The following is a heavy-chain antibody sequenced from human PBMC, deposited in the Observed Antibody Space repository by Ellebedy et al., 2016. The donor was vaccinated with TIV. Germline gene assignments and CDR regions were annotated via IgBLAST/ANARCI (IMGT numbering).Heavy chain of an antibody. CDR3: TVGVVTANYYYYGMDV. CDR2: IKQDGSEK. CDR1: GFTFRSYW. Sequence: GESLKISXAASGFTFRSYWMSWVRQAPGKGLEWVANIKQDGSEKYYVDSVKGRFTISRDNAKNSLYLQMNSLRAEDTAVYYCTVGVVTANYYYYGMDVWGQGTTVTVSS. D-gene: IGHD2-15*01. J-gene: IGHJ6*02. V-gene: IGHV3-7*01.